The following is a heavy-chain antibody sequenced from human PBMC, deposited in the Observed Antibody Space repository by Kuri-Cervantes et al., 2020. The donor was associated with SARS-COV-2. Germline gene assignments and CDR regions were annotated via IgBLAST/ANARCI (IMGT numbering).Heavy chain of an antibody. CDR1: GFTFSSYG. V-gene: IGHV3-33*01. Sequence: GESLKISCAASGFTFSSYGMHWVRQAPGKGLEWVAVIWYDGSNKYYADSVKGRFTISRDNSKNTLYLQMNSLRAEDTAVYYCARATGTTGPRAFDIWGQGTMVTVSS. CDR2: IWYDGSNK. CDR3: ARATGTTGPRAFDI. D-gene: IGHD1-1*01. J-gene: IGHJ3*02.